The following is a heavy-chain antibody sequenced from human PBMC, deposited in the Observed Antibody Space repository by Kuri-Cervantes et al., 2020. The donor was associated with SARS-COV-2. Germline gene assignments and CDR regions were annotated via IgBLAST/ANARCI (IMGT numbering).Heavy chain of an antibody. CDR1: GFTFSDYY. D-gene: IGHD3-3*01. CDR2: ISGSGGST. CDR3: AKGHYDFWSGYDDAFDI. V-gene: IGHV3-23*01. Sequence: GESLKISCAASGFTFSDYYMSWIRQAPGKGLEWVSAISGSGGSTYYADSVKGRFTISRDNSKNTLYLQMNGLRAEDTAVYYCAKGHYDFWSGYDDAFDIWGQGTMVTVSS. J-gene: IGHJ3*02.